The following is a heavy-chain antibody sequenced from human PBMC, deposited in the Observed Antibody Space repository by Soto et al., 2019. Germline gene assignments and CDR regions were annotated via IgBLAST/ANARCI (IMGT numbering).Heavy chain of an antibody. D-gene: IGHD5-18*01. V-gene: IGHV1-46*01. CDR1: RYTFSSYY. CDR3: ARGLNGYSHYFDY. J-gene: IGHJ4*02. Sequence: APVKVSCKASRYTFSSYYMNSVRQAPGQGLEWLGIINPSGGYTKYSQKFQGRVTITRDTSASTAYMELSSLRSEDTAVYYCARGLNGYSHYFDYWGQGTLVTVSS. CDR2: INPSGGYT.